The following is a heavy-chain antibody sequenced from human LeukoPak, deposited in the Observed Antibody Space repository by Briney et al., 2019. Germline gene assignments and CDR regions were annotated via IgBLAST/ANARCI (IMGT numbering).Heavy chain of an antibody. V-gene: IGHV3-23*01. CDR2: ISGGGGST. D-gene: IGHD6-13*01. J-gene: IGHJ4*02. CDR1: GFTFSNYA. Sequence: PGGSLRLSCAASGFTFSNYAMTWVRQAPGKGLEWVSTISGGGGSTYYADSVKGRFTVSRDNAKNSLSLQMNSLRAEDTAVYYCARDWGSSWSLDYWGQGALVTVSS. CDR3: ARDWGSSWSLDY.